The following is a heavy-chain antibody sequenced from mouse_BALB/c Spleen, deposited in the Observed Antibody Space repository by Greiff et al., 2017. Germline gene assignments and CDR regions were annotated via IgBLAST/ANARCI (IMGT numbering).Heavy chain of an antibody. CDR1: GYTFTSYY. CDR3: ARSYRYDEWFAY. V-gene: IGHV1S56*01. Sequence: QVQLKQSGPELVKPGASVRISCKASGYTFTSYYIHWVKQRPGQGLEWIGWIYPGNVNTKYNEKFKGKATLTADKSSSTAYMQLSSLTSEDSAVYFCARSYRYDEWFAYWGQGTLVTVSA. D-gene: IGHD2-14*01. CDR2: IYPGNVNT. J-gene: IGHJ3*01.